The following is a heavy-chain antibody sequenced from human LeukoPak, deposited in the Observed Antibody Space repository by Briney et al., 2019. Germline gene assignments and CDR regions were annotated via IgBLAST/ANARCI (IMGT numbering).Heavy chain of an antibody. D-gene: IGHD6-13*01. CDR2: ISSSSSYI. V-gene: IGHV3-21*01. CDR3: ASGLAAAGRDY. CDR1: GFTFSSYS. Sequence: PGGSLRLSCAASGFTFSSYSMNWVRQAPGKGLEWVSSISSSSSYIYYADSVKGRFTISRDNAKSSLYLQMNSLRAEDTAVYYCASGLAAAGRDYWGQGTLVTVSS. J-gene: IGHJ4*02.